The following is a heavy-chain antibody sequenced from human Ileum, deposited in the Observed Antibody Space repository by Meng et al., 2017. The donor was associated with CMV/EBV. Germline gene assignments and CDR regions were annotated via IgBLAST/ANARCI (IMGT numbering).Heavy chain of an antibody. CDR2: INPLSGGT. Sequence: ASVKVSCKASGYIFTDYYLHWRRQAPGQGPEWMGWINPLSGGTKFAQKFQGRVAMARDTSNSTVYMDLSSLTSDDTAVYFCAKGEPRTGTTRGNYHHTWGQGTLVTVSS. CDR3: AKGEPRTGTTRGNYHHT. D-gene: IGHD1-7*01. V-gene: IGHV1-2*02. CDR1: GYIFTDYY. J-gene: IGHJ5*02.